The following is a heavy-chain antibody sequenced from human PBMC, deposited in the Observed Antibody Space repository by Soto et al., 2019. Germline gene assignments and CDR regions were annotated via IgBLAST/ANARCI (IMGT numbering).Heavy chain of an antibody. CDR2: ISAYNGNT. J-gene: IGHJ6*02. Sequence: ASVKVSCKASGYTFTSYGISWVRQAPGQGLEWMGWISAYNGNTNYAQKLQGRVTMTTDTSTSTAYMELRSLRSDDTAVYYCARPYCSSTICKHVYYYYGMDVWGQGTTVTVS. CDR3: ARPYCSSTICKHVYYYYGMDV. D-gene: IGHD2-2*01. V-gene: IGHV1-18*04. CDR1: GYTFTSYG.